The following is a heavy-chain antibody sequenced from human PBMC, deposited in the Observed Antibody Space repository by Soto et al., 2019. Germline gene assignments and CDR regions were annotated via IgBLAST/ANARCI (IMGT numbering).Heavy chain of an antibody. CDR3: ARPHGSGSYYYYYGMDV. CDR2: INPSGGST. Sequence: APVKVSCKASGYTFTSYYMHWVRQAPGQGLEWMGIINPSGGSTSYAQKFQGRVTMTRDTSTSTVYMELSSLRSEDTAVYYCARPHGSGSYYYYYGMDVWGQGTTVTVSS. D-gene: IGHD3-10*01. CDR1: GYTFTSYY. V-gene: IGHV1-46*01. J-gene: IGHJ6*02.